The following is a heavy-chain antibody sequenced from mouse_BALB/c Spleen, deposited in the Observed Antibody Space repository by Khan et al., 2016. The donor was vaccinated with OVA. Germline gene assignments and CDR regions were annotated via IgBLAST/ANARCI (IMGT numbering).Heavy chain of an antibody. Sequence: EVQLQESGPGLVKPSQSLSLTCTVTGYSITSDYAWNWIRQFPGNKLEWMGYISYSGRTSYNPSLKSRISITRETSKHQFFLQLNSVTTEATATYYCARSVTITTVVATDFDYWGQGTTLTVSS. CDR2: ISYSGRT. D-gene: IGHD1-1*01. CDR3: ARSVTITTVVATDFDY. J-gene: IGHJ2*01. CDR1: GYSITSDYA. V-gene: IGHV3-2*02.